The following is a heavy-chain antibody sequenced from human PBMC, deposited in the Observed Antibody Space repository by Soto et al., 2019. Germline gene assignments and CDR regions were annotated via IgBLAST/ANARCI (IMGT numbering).Heavy chain of an antibody. V-gene: IGHV3-11*01. CDR2: ISSSGSTI. J-gene: IGHJ5*02. D-gene: IGHD3-16*01. CDR1: GSTFSDSY. Sequence: QVQLVESGGGLDKPGGSLRLSCAASGSTFSDSYMSWIRQAPGKGLEWVSYISSSGSTIYYADSVKGRFTISRDNAKNSLYLQMNSLRADDTAVYYCARLPFPWGWFDPWGQGTLVTVSS. CDR3: ARLPFPWGWFDP.